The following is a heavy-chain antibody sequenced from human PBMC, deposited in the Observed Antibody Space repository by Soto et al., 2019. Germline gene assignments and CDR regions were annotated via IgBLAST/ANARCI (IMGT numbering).Heavy chain of an antibody. CDR2: ISYDGTSK. Sequence: QVQLVESGGGVVQPGTSLRLSCAASGFSFSRYSMHWVRQAPGKGLEWLAVISYDGTSKYYGDPAKGRFTISRLNSNNMLYLQLNSLRAEDTAVYYCARDPYSGYIFDSWGQGTLVTLSS. D-gene: IGHD5-12*01. J-gene: IGHJ4*02. CDR3: ARDPYSGYIFDS. V-gene: IGHV3-30*03. CDR1: GFSFSRYS.